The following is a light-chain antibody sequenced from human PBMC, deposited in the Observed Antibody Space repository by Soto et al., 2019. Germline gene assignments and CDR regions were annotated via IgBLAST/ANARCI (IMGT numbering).Light chain of an antibody. V-gene: IGLV2-8*01. CDR2: EVS. J-gene: IGLJ2*01. Sequence: QSALTQPPSASGSPGQSVTISCTGTSSDVGGYNYVSWYQQHPGKAPKLMISEVSKRPSGVPDRFSGSKSGNTASLTVSGLQAEDEADYYCSSFAGNNNLVFGGGTEVT. CDR1: SSDVGGYNY. CDR3: SSFAGNNNLV.